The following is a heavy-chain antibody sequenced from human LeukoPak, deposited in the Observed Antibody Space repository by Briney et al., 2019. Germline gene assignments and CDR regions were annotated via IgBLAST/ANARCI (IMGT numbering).Heavy chain of an antibody. J-gene: IGHJ6*02. D-gene: IGHD5-24*01. V-gene: IGHV3-66*01. Sequence: GGSLRLSCAASGFTVSSNYMSWVRQAPGKGLEWVSVIYSGGSTYYADSVKGRFTISRDNAKNSLYLQMNSLRAEDTAVYYCARVEALQRWLQLSMHWDYYYGMDVWGQGTTVTVSS. CDR2: IYSGGST. CDR1: GFTVSSNY. CDR3: ARVEALQRWLQLSMHWDYYYGMDV.